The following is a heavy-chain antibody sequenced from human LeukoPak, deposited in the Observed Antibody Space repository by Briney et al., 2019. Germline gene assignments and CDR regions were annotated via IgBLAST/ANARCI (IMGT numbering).Heavy chain of an antibody. CDR1: GFTFDDYA. J-gene: IGHJ4*02. CDR2: ISGNGGNT. D-gene: IGHD1-7*01. Sequence: GGSLRLSCAAFGFTFDDYAMHWVRQVPGKGLERVSLISGNGGNTYYADSVKGRFTISRDNSKNSLYLQMNSLRTEDTALYYCAKDISNWNSRHFDYWGQGTLVTVSS. CDR3: AKDISNWNSRHFDY. V-gene: IGHV3-43*02.